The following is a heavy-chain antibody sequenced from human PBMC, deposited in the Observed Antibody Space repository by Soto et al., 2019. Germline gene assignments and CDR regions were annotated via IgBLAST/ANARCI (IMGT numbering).Heavy chain of an antibody. Sequence: KTSETLSLTCAVYGGSFSGYYWSWIRQPPGKGLEWIGEINHSGSTNYNPSLKSRVTISVDTSKNQFSLKLSSVTAADTAVYYCARLRLGYYYYGMDVWGQGTTVTVSS. V-gene: IGHV4-34*01. CDR3: ARLRLGYYYYGMDV. D-gene: IGHD5-12*01. CDR2: INHSGST. J-gene: IGHJ6*02. CDR1: GGSFSGYY.